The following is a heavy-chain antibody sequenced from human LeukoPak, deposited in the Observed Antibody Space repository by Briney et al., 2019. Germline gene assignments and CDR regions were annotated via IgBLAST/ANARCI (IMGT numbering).Heavy chain of an antibody. CDR3: ARHRIVGAYFDY. D-gene: IGHD1-26*01. V-gene: IGHV3-48*03. J-gene: IGHJ4*02. CDR2: ISSSGSTI. Sequence: GGSLRLSCAASGFTFSSYEMNWVRQAPGKGLEWVSYISSSGSTIYYADSVKGRFTISRDNAKTSLYLQMNSLRAEDTAVYYCARHRIVGAYFDYWGQGTLVTVSS. CDR1: GFTFSSYE.